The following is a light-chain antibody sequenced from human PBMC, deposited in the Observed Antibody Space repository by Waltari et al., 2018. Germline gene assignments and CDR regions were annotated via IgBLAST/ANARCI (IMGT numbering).Light chain of an antibody. CDR1: QSVSSNS. Sequence: EIVLTQSPGTLSLSPGERATLSCRASQSVSSNSLAWYQQKPGQAPRLLIYGASNRVTGIPDRFRGSGSGTDFTLTISRLEPEDFAVYYCQQYGSSPRTFGQGTKVEIK. J-gene: IGKJ1*01. CDR3: QQYGSSPRT. V-gene: IGKV3-20*01. CDR2: GAS.